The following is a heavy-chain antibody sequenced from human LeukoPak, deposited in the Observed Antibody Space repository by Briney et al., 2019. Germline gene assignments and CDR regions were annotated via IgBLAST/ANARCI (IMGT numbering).Heavy chain of an antibody. Sequence: GSLSLSCADSGFTFSSYWMHWLRHAPGKGLVWVSRINSAGSTTAYDDSRKGRFTISRDNAKNALYLQMNSLRAEDTAVYYCARVSGQAAAGVYWFDPWGQGTLVTVSS. V-gene: IGHV3-74*01. CDR2: INSAGSTT. CDR3: ARVSGQAAAGVYWFDP. J-gene: IGHJ5*02. CDR1: GFTFSSYW. D-gene: IGHD6-13*01.